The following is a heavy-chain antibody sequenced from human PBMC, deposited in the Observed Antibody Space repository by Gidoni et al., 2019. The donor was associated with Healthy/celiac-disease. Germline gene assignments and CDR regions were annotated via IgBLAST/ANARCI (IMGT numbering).Heavy chain of an antibody. CDR3: ARGPDYGDYDLRFDP. D-gene: IGHD4-17*01. V-gene: IGHV4-59*01. CDR1: GSSISSYS. CDR2: IYYGGST. J-gene: IGHJ5*02. Sequence: QVQLQESGPGLVKPSETLSLTCTVSGSSISSYSWSWIRQPPGKGLEWIGYIYYGGSTNYNPSLKSRVTISVDTSKNQFSLKLSSVTAADTAVYYCARGPDYGDYDLRFDPWGQGTLVTVSS.